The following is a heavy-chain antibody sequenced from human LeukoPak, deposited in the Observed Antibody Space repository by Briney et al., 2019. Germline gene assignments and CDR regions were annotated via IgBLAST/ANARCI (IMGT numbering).Heavy chain of an antibody. CDR2: ISYDGSNK. CDR1: GFTFSTYA. Sequence: GRSLRLSSAASGFTFSTYAMHWVRQGPGKGLEWVAVISYDGSNKYYADSVKGRFTISRDNSKNTLYLQMSSLSAEDTAVYYCARTTTPHYYGSGSYALGYWGQGTLVTVSS. D-gene: IGHD3-10*01. J-gene: IGHJ4*02. V-gene: IGHV3-30-3*01. CDR3: ARTTTPHYYGSGSYALGY.